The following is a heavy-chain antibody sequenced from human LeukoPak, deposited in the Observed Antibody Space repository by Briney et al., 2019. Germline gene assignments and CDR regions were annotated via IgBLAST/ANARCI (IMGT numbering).Heavy chain of an antibody. J-gene: IGHJ4*02. CDR3: ARDLPVSGAYHQFDS. CDR2: IYSGSDYI. Sequence: GGSLRLSCVASGFTFSSDRMNWVRQAPGKGLEWVSTIYSGSDYIYYADSVKGRFTISRDNAKNSLYLQMNSLRAEDTAIYYCARDLPVSGAYHQFDSWGQGTLVAVSS. V-gene: IGHV3-21*01. D-gene: IGHD4/OR15-4a*01. CDR1: GFTFSSDR.